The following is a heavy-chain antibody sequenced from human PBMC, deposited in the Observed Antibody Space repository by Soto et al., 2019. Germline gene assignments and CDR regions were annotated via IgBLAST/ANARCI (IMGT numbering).Heavy chain of an antibody. D-gene: IGHD2-15*01. V-gene: IGHV3-13*01. CDR2: IGPSGDT. J-gene: IGHJ5*02. CDR1: GFTFSSSD. CDR3: AKDDCSGGRCYFRFDP. Sequence: GGSLRLSCAASGFTFSSSDFHWVRQAAGTPLEWVAAIGPSGDTYYAGSVDGRFTIVRDDANNYFYLQMNSRRAGDTALYYCAKDDCSGGRCYFRFDPWGQGTLVTVSS.